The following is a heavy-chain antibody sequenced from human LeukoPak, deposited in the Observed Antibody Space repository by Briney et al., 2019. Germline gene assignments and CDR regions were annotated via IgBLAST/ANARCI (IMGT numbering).Heavy chain of an antibody. CDR2: IYWDDDK. CDR3: ARLNRGYRSTWCSTGTYSFDY. J-gene: IGHJ4*02. V-gene: IGHV2-5*02. Sequence: KESGPTLVKPTQTLTVTCTFSGFSLSTSGVAVAWIRQPPGKALEWLALIYWDDDKHYSPSLKNSLTITKDTSKDQVVLAVTDLAPVDTATYYCARLNRGYRSTWCSTGTYSFDYWGQGTLVTVSS. CDR1: GFSLSTSGVA. D-gene: IGHD6-13*01.